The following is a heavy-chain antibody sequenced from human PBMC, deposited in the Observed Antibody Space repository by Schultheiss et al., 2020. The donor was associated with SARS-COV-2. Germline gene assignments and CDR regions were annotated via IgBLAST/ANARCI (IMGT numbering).Heavy chain of an antibody. CDR3: ARGGAAPTNRKYYYYYYGMDV. Sequence: SQTLSLTCTVSGGSISSGGYYWSWIRQHPGKGLEWIGYIYYSGSTNYNPSLKSRVTISVDTSKNQFSLKLSSVTAADTAVYYCARGGAAPTNRKYYYYYYGMDVWGQGTTVTVSS. D-gene: IGHD2-8*01. V-gene: IGHV4-31*03. CDR2: IYYSGST. CDR1: GGSISSGGYY. J-gene: IGHJ6*02.